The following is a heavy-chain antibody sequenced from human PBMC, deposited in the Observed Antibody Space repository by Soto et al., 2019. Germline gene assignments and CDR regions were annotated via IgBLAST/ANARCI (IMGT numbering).Heavy chain of an antibody. CDR2: ISNSGST. D-gene: IGHD3-10*01. Sequence: SETLSLTCAVYGGSFGDYLWSWIRQSPGKGLEWIGYISNSGSTNYNPSLKSRVTISLDTSTNQFSLKLTSVTAADTAVYYCAKLGGKGVWGSGIQYSYYYMDVWGKGTTVTVS. V-gene: IGHV4-59*08. J-gene: IGHJ6*03. CDR1: GGSFGDYL. CDR3: AKLGGKGVWGSGIQYSYYYMDV.